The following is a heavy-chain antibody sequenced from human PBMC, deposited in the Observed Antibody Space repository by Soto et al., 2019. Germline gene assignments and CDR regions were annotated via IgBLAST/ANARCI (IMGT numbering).Heavy chain of an antibody. D-gene: IGHD3-22*01. J-gene: IGHJ4*02. CDR3: ARDGTLYDSSGYYYLY. CDR1: GGTFSRYA. Sequence: QVQLVQSGAEVKKPGSSVKVSCKASGGTFSRYAINWVRQAPGQGLEWMGGIIPMFGTANYAQKFQGRVTITADESTNTGYMELRSLISEDTAAYYCARDGTLYDSSGYYYLYWGQGTLVTVSS. CDR2: IIPMFGTA. V-gene: IGHV1-69*01.